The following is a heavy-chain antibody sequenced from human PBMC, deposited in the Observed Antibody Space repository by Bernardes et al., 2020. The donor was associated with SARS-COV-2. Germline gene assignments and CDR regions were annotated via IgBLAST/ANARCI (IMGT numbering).Heavy chain of an antibody. CDR2: MTIGGTT. V-gene: IGHV3-23*01. D-gene: IGHD3-3*02. J-gene: IGHJ4*02. Sequence: GGSLRLSCAASGFTFFNSAMSWVRQAPGKGLEWVSSMTIGGTTYFADSAKGRFTISRDNSRNTLYLQMNSLRAEDTAIYYCAKEIRPNDYWGQGTLVTVSS. CDR1: GFTFFNSA. CDR3: AKEIRPNDY.